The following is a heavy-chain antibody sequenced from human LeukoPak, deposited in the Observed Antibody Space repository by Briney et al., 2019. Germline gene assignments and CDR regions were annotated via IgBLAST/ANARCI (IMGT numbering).Heavy chain of an antibody. V-gene: IGHV1-46*01. CDR1: GYTFTSCY. CDR3: ARETVGLIRVAD. CDR2: INPSGGGT. J-gene: IGHJ1*01. D-gene: IGHD3-10*01. Sequence: ASVKVSCKASGYTFTSCYMHWVRQAPGQGLEWMGMINPSGGGTSNAQRFQGRVTMTRDTSTSTVYMELSSLRSEDTAVYYCARETVGLIRVADWGQGTLVTVSS.